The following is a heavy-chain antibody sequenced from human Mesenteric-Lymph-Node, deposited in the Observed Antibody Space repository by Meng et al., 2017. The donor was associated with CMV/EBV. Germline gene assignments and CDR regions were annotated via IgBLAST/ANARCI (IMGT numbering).Heavy chain of an antibody. CDR1: GFTFSSYW. CDR3: ARAPDYGDSDPDY. CDR2: INSDGSST. D-gene: IGHD4-17*01. Sequence: AGSLRLSCAASGFTFSSYWMHWVRQAPGKGLVWVSRINSDGSSTSYADSVKGRFTISRDNAKNTLYLQMNSLRAEDTAVYYCARAPDYGDSDPDYWGQGTLVTVSS. V-gene: IGHV3-74*01. J-gene: IGHJ4*02.